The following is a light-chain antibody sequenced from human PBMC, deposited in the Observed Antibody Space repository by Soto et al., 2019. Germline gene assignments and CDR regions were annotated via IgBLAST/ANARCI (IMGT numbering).Light chain of an antibody. Sequence: EIMLTQSPGTLSLSPGERATLSCRASQTVTSSYLAWYQQKPGQAPRLLIYGASSRATGTPDRFSGSGSGTDCTLTISRLEPEDFAVYYCQQYGTSPQTFGQGTKVDIK. V-gene: IGKV3-20*01. CDR1: QTVTSSY. CDR3: QQYGTSPQT. J-gene: IGKJ1*01. CDR2: GAS.